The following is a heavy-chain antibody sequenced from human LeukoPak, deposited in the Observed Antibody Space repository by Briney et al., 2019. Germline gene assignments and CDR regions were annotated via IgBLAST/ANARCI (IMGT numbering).Heavy chain of an antibody. J-gene: IGHJ4*02. CDR1: GFTFSSYA. D-gene: IGHD6-19*01. CDR2: ISYDGSNK. Sequence: GGSLRLSCAASGFTFSSYAMHWVRQAPGKGLEWVAVISYDGSNKYYADSVKGRFTISRDNSKNTLYLQMNSLRAEDTAVYYCARVGYSSALGYFDYWGQGTLVTVSS. CDR3: ARVGYSSALGYFDY. V-gene: IGHV3-30-3*01.